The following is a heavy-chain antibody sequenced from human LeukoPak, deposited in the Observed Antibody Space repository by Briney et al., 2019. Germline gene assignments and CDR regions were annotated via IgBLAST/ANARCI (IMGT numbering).Heavy chain of an antibody. CDR1: GFTFSSYS. CDR3: ARGTLNIPGEHGAFDY. V-gene: IGHV3-21*01. J-gene: IGHJ4*02. D-gene: IGHD1-14*01. CDR2: ISSSSSYI. Sequence: GGSLRLSCAVSGFTFSSYSMNWVRQAPGKGLEWVSSISSSSSYIYYADSVKGRFTISRDNAKNSLYLQMNSLRAEDTAVYYCARGTLNIPGEHGAFDYWGQGTLVTVSS.